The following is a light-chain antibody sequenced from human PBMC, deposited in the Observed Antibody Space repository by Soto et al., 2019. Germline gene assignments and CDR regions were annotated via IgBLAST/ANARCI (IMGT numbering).Light chain of an antibody. CDR2: EVS. Sequence: QSALTQPPSASGSPGQSVTISCTGTSSDVGGYKYVSWYQQHPGKAPKLMIYEVSKRPSGVSDRFSGSKSGNTASLTVSGLQAEDEAEYYCSSYAGSNNLIFGGGTKLTVL. J-gene: IGLJ2*01. V-gene: IGLV2-8*01. CDR1: SSDVGGYKY. CDR3: SSYAGSNNLI.